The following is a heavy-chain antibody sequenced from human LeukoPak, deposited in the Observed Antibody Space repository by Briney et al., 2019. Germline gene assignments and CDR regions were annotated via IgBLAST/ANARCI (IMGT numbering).Heavy chain of an antibody. Sequence: PSETLSLTYTVSGGSVSSGSYYWSWIRQPPGKGLEWIGYIYYSGSTNYNPSLKSRVTISVDTSKNQFSLKLSSVTAADTAVYYCAREDIVVVPAATTNYGMDVWGKGTTVTVSS. V-gene: IGHV4-61*01. J-gene: IGHJ6*04. CDR1: GGSVSSGSYY. CDR3: AREDIVVVPAATTNYGMDV. D-gene: IGHD2-2*01. CDR2: IYYSGST.